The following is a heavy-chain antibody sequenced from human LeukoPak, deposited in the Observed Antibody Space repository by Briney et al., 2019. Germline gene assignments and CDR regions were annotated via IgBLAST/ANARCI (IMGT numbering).Heavy chain of an antibody. CDR3: ARADGSVGRTTFDY. D-gene: IGHD1-1*01. CDR1: GGSISSYY. CDR2: TYYSGST. Sequence: SETLSLTCTVSGGSISSYYWSWIRQPPGKGLEWIGYTYYSGSTNYNPSLKSRVTISVDTSKNQFSLKLSSVTAADTAVYYCARADGSVGRTTFDYWGQGTLVTVSS. V-gene: IGHV4-59*01. J-gene: IGHJ4*02.